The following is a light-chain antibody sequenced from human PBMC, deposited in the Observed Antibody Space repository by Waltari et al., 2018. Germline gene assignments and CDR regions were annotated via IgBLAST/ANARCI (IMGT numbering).Light chain of an antibody. J-gene: IGLJ3*02. CDR2: DLT. CDR3: CSYAGTWV. Sequence: QSALTQPRSVSGSPGQSVTISCTGTGSDVGDYNYVSWYQQHPGKAPKLVIFDLTKRPSGVPARFSGSKSGNSASLTVSDLQAEDEADYYCCSYAGTWVFGGGTKLTVL. V-gene: IGLV2-11*01. CDR1: GSDVGDYNY.